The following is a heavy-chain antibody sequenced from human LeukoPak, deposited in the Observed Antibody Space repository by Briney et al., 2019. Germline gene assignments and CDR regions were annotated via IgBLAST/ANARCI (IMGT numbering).Heavy chain of an antibody. CDR1: GFTFETYW. V-gene: IGHV3-7*01. CDR3: ARDHRGIPY. Sequence: GGSLRLSCAASGFTFETYWMTWVRQAPGKGLEWVANIRQDGREKYYVDSVKGRFTISRDNAKNSLYLQMNSLRAEDTAVYYCARDHRGIPYWGQGTLVTVSS. CDR2: IRQDGREK. J-gene: IGHJ4*02. D-gene: IGHD5-18*01.